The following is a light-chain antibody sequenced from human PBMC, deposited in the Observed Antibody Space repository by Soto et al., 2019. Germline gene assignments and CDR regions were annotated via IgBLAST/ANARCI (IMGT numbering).Light chain of an antibody. CDR3: CSDEGSSNV. Sequence: QSVLTQPASVSGSPGQSITISCTGTSSDVGSYNLVSWYQQHPGKAPKLMIYEVSKRPSGVSNRFSGSKSGNTASLTISGLQAEDEADYYCCSDEGSSNVFGTGTKVTVL. V-gene: IGLV2-23*02. CDR1: SSDVGSYNL. J-gene: IGLJ1*01. CDR2: EVS.